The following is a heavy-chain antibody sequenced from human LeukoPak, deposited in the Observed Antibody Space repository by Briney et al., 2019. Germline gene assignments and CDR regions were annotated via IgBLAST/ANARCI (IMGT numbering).Heavy chain of an antibody. J-gene: IGHJ4*02. Sequence: PGGSLRLSCAASGFTFSSYSMNWVRQAPGKGLEWVSSISSSSSYIYYADSVKGRFTISRDNTKNLLYLHMNNLRAEDTAVYYCVIDRGARWGQGTLVTVSS. CDR1: GFTFSSYS. V-gene: IGHV3-21*01. CDR3: VIDRGAR. CDR2: ISSSSSYI.